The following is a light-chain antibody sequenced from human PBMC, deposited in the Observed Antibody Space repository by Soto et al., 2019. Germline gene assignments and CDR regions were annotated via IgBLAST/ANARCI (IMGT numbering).Light chain of an antibody. J-gene: IGKJ1*01. CDR2: DAS. CDR1: QSISSW. CDR3: QQYNSYSTT. Sequence: DIQMTQSPSTLSASLGDIVNITCRASQSISSWLVWYQKKPGKAPKXMIYDASSLESGVPSRFSGSGSGTECTLTISSLQPDDVATYYCQQYNSYSTTLGQGTKVDIK. V-gene: IGKV1-5*01.